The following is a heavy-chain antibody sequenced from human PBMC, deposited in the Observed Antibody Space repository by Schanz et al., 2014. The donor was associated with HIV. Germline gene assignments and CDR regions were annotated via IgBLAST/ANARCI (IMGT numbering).Heavy chain of an antibody. D-gene: IGHD2-21*01. CDR1: GFTFSTYA. V-gene: IGHV3-23*01. Sequence: EVQLLESGGGLVQPGGSLRLSCAASGFTFSTYAMNWVRQAPGKGLEWVSDIRAAGDTYYGDSVKGRFTVSKDISQNTVYLQMNSLRVEDTAMYYCTREGNYYGGSVPGHWGQGALVSVSS. CDR3: TREGNYYGGSVPGH. CDR2: IRAAGDT. J-gene: IGHJ4*02.